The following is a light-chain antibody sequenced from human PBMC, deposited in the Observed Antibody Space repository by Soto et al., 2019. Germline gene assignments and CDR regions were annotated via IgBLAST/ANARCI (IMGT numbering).Light chain of an antibody. CDR2: KAS. J-gene: IGKJ1*01. Sequence: DIQMTQSPSPLSASVGDRVTITCRASQSISSWLAWYQQKPGKAPKLLIYKASTLKSGVPSRFRGSGSGTEFTLTISSLQPDDFATYYCQHYNSYSEAFGQGTKVDIK. CDR1: QSISSW. CDR3: QHYNSYSEA. V-gene: IGKV1-5*03.